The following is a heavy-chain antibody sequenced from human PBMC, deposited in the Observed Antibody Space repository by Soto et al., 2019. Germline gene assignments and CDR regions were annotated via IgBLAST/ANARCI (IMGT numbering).Heavy chain of an antibody. CDR2: INAGNGNT. J-gene: IGHJ6*02. V-gene: IGHV1-3*01. CDR3: ARDKVRGPGDYYYYGMDV. CDR1: GYTFTSYA. Sequence: ASVKVSCKASGYTFTSYAMHWVRQAPGQRLEWMGWINAGNGNTKYSQKLQGRVTMTTDTSTSTAYMELRSLRSDDTAVYYCARDKVRGPGDYYYYGMDVWGQGTTVTVSS. D-gene: IGHD2-2*01.